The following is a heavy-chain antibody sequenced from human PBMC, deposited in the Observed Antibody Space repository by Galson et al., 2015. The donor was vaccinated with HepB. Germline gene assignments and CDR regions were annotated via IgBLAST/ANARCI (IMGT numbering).Heavy chain of an antibody. CDR3: AKAGGYCSGGRCYSHS. V-gene: IGHV7-4-1*02. J-gene: IGHJ4*02. D-gene: IGHD2-15*01. CDR1: GYTFTTFA. CDR2: INTNTGNP. Sequence: VKVSCKASGYTFTTFAMNWVRQAPGQGLEWVGWINTNTGNPTYAQGFTGRFVFSLDTSVSTAYLQINSLKADDTAVYYCAKAGGYCSGGRCYSHSWGQGTLVTVSS.